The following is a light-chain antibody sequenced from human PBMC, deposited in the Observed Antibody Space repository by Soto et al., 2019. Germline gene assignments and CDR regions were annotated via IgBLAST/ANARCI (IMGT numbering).Light chain of an antibody. Sequence: DIQMTQSPSALSASVGDRVTMSCRASQSISNWLAWYQQKPGKAPKLLIYKASSLESGVPSRFSGSGSGTDFTLTISSLQPEDFATYYCQQLHGYPITFGQGTRLEIK. V-gene: IGKV1-5*03. CDR2: KAS. CDR3: QQLHGYPIT. J-gene: IGKJ5*01. CDR1: QSISNW.